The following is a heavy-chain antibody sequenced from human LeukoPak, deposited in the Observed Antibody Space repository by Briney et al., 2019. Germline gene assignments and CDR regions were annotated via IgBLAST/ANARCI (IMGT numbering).Heavy chain of an antibody. J-gene: IGHJ4*02. CDR2: INHSGST. D-gene: IGHD6-13*01. CDR1: GGSFSGYY. V-gene: IGHV4-34*01. CDR3: ARGPRSVSSSSWYVLAY. Sequence: SETLSLTCAVYGGSFSGYYWSWIRQPPGKGLEWIGEINHSGSTNYNPSLRSRVTISVDTSKNQFSLKLSSVTAADTAVYYCARGPRSVSSSSWYVLAYWGQGTLVTVSS.